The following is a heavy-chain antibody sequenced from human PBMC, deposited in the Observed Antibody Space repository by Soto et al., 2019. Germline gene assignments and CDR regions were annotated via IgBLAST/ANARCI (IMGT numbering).Heavy chain of an antibody. CDR1: GGSISSYY. CDR3: ARLTIGRLDY. Sequence: ASETLSLTCTVSGGSISSYYWSWIRQPPGKGLEWIGYVYYSGSTNYNPSLKSRVTISVDTSKNQFSLKLSSVTAADTAVYYCARLTIGRLDYWGQGTLVTVSS. J-gene: IGHJ4*02. CDR2: VYYSGST. V-gene: IGHV4-59*08.